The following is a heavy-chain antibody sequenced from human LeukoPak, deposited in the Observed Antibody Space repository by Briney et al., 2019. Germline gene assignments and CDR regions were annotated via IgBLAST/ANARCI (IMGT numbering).Heavy chain of an antibody. CDR3: ARHYSGSERRFDY. Sequence: LGESLKISCKGFGYSFTNYWIGWVRQMPGKGLEWMGIIYPGDSDTRYSPSFQGQVTISADKSIRTAYLQWSSLQASDTAMYYCARHYSGSERRFDYWGQGTLVTVSS. D-gene: IGHD1-26*01. CDR1: GYSFTNYW. J-gene: IGHJ4*02. CDR2: IYPGDSDT. V-gene: IGHV5-51*01.